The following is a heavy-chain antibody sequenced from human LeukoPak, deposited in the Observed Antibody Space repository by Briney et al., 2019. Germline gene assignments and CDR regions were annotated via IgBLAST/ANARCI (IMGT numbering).Heavy chain of an antibody. CDR1: GFTFSSYY. Sequence: GGSLRLSCAASGFTFSSYYMSWVRQAPGKGLEWVSSISSSSTYMFYADSVRGRFTISRDNAKNSLYLQMNSLRAEDTAVYYCARDRGSGWHTFDYWGQGTLVAVSS. D-gene: IGHD6-19*01. J-gene: IGHJ4*02. CDR3: ARDRGSGWHTFDY. V-gene: IGHV3-21*01. CDR2: ISSSSTYM.